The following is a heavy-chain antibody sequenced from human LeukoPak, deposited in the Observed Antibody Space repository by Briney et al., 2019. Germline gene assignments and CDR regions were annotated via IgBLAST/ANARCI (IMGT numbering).Heavy chain of an antibody. CDR2: INTNTGNP. J-gene: IGHJ4*02. Sequence: ASVKVSCKTSGYTFTTYAMNWVRQAPGQGLEWMGGINTNTGNPTYAQGFTGRFVFFLDTSVSTAYLQISTLKAEDTAVCYCARDSHYDRSGYSPSDYWGQGTLVTVSS. V-gene: IGHV7-4-1*02. CDR3: ARDSHYDRSGYSPSDY. D-gene: IGHD3-22*01. CDR1: GYTFTTYA.